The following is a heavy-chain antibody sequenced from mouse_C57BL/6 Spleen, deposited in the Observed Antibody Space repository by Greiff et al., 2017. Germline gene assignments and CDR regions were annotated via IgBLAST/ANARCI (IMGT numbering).Heavy chain of an antibody. Sequence: QVQLQQPGAELVKPGASVKVSCKASGYTFTSYWMHWVKQRPGQGLEWIGRIHPSDSDTNYNQKFKGKATLTVDKSSSTAYMHLSSLTSEDSAVYYCAIYDGYYGWFAYWGQGTLVTVSA. CDR1: GYTFTSYW. J-gene: IGHJ3*01. CDR3: AIYDGYYGWFAY. CDR2: IHPSDSDT. V-gene: IGHV1-74*01. D-gene: IGHD2-3*01.